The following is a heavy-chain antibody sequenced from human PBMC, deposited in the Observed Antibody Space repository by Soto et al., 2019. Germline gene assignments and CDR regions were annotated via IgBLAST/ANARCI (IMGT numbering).Heavy chain of an antibody. CDR3: ATVAKGSGSYYYFDY. CDR2: FDPEDGET. D-gene: IGHD3-10*01. V-gene: IGHV1-24*01. Sequence: ASVKVSCKVSGYTLTELSMHWVRQAPGKGLEWMGGFDPEDGETIYAQKFQGRVTMTEDTSTDTAYMELSSLRSEDTAVYYCATVAKGSGSYYYFDYCGQGTLLTVSS. J-gene: IGHJ4*02. CDR1: GYTLTELS.